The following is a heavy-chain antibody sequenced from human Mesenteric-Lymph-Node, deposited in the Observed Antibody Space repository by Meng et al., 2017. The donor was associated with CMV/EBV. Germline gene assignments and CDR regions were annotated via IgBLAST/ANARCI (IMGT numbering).Heavy chain of an antibody. J-gene: IGHJ5*02. Sequence: CAAAGFSCSGDGMSWVRQAQGKGLEWVANIKQDESEKYYVNSVKGRFTISRDNAKNSLYLKMNSLRAEDTAVYYCARDSRRGYSYPWGQGTLVTVSS. D-gene: IGHD5-18*01. CDR2: IKQDESEK. CDR1: GFSCSGDG. CDR3: ARDSRRGYSYP. V-gene: IGHV3-7*01.